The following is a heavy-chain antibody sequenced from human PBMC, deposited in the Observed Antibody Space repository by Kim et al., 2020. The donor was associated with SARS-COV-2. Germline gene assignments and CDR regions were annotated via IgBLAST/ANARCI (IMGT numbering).Heavy chain of an antibody. J-gene: IGHJ6*02. D-gene: IGHD6-13*01. Sequence: SVKVSCKASGGTFSSYAISWVRQAPGQGLEWMGGIIPIFGTANYAQKFQGRVTVTADESTSTAYMELSSLRSEDTAVYYCASKEQQLGMTYGMDVWGQGTTVTVSS. CDR3: ASKEQQLGMTYGMDV. V-gene: IGHV1-69*13. CDR1: GGTFSSYA. CDR2: IIPIFGTA.